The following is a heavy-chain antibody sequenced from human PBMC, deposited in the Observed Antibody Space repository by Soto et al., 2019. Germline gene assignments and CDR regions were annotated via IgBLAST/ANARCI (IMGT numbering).Heavy chain of an antibody. CDR2: INPNSGGT. Sequence: GGSLRLSCAASGFPFHNYYMHWVRQAPGQGLEWMGWINPNSGGTNYAQKVQGRVTMTRDTSISTAYMELSRLRSDDTAVYYCASAATTEHYYYYYGMGVWGQGPTVTVSS. CDR1: GFPFHNYY. J-gene: IGHJ6*02. V-gene: IGHV1-2*02. CDR3: ASAATTEHYYYYYGMGV. D-gene: IGHD5-12*01.